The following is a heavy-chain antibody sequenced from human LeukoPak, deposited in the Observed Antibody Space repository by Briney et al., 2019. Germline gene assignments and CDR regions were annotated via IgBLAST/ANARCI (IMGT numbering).Heavy chain of an antibody. D-gene: IGHD3-22*01. J-gene: IGHJ4*02. CDR1: GFTFSSYG. CDR3: ARDRNYYASSGYYGIDY. CDR2: INSDGSST. Sequence: RPGGSLRLSCAASGFTFSSYGMHWVRQAPGKGLLWVSRINSDGSSTTYADSVKGRFTISRDNAKNTLYLQMDSLSAEDTAVYSCARDRNYYASSGYYGIDYWGQGTLVTVSS. V-gene: IGHV3-74*01.